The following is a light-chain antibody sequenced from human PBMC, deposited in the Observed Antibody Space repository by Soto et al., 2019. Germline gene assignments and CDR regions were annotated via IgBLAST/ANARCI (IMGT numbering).Light chain of an antibody. CDR2: GAS. Sequence: ELVMTQSPGTLSLSPGERATLSCRASQSVSSSYLAWYQQKPGQAPRLLIYGASSRATGIPDRFSGSGSGTDFTLTISSVQSEDFAIYYCQQYDHWPPYTFGQGTKVDIK. V-gene: IGKV3-20*01. CDR3: QQYDHWPPYT. CDR1: QSVSSSY. J-gene: IGKJ2*01.